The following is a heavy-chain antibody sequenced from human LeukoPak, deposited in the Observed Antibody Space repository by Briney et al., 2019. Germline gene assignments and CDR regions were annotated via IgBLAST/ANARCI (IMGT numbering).Heavy chain of an antibody. CDR2: ISGGGGNT. CDR1: GFTFSTYA. D-gene: IGHD3-9*01. Sequence: GGSLRLSCGASGFTFSTYAMSWVRQAPGKGLEWVSAISGGGGNTYYADSVKGRFTISRDNAKNSLYLQMNSLSDEDTAVYYCARDQYYDILTAYDYWGQGTLVTVSS. J-gene: IGHJ4*01. CDR3: ARDQYYDILTAYDY. V-gene: IGHV3-23*01.